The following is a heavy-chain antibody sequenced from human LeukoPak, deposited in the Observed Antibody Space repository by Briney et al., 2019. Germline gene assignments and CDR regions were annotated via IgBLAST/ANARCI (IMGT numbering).Heavy chain of an antibody. D-gene: IGHD3-22*01. CDR1: GFTFTSSA. Sequence: SVKVSCKASGFTFTSSAMQWVRQARGQRLEWIGWIVVGSGNTNYAQKFQERVTITRDMSTSTAYMELSSLRSEDTAVYYCAADFTYYDSSGYLEYFQHWGQGTLDTVSS. V-gene: IGHV1-58*02. CDR2: IVVGSGNT. J-gene: IGHJ1*01. CDR3: AADFTYYDSSGYLEYFQH.